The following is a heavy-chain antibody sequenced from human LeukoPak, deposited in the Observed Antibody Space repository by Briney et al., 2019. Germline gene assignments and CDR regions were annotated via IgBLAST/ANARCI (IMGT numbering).Heavy chain of an antibody. Sequence: SETLSLTCAVYGGSFSGYYWSWIRQPPGKGLEWIGEINHSGSANYNPSLKSRVTISVDTSKNQFSLKLSSVTAADTAVYYCARHLKLRYFAGGGYYMDVWGKGTTVTISS. CDR1: GGSFSGYY. D-gene: IGHD3-9*01. V-gene: IGHV4-34*01. CDR3: ARHLKLRYFAGGGYYMDV. CDR2: INHSGSA. J-gene: IGHJ6*03.